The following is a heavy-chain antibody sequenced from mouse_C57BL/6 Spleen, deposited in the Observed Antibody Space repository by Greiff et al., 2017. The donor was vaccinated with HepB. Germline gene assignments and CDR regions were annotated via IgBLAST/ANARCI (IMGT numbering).Heavy chain of an antibody. CDR2: INPNNGGT. CDR3: ARWYYGSSYDY. D-gene: IGHD1-1*01. CDR1: GYTFTDYN. J-gene: IGHJ2*01. V-gene: IGHV1-22*01. Sequence: EVQLQQSGPELVKPGASVKMSCKASGYTFTDYNMHWVKQSHGKSLEWIGYINPNNGGTSYNQKFKGKATLTVNKSSSTAYMELRSLTSEESAVYYCARWYYGSSYDYWGQGTTLTVSS.